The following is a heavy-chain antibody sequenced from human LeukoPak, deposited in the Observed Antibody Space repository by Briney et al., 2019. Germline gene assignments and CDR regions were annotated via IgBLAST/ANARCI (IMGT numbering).Heavy chain of an antibody. CDR2: ISSSSSYI. CDR1: GFTFSSYS. D-gene: IGHD3-16*01. J-gene: IGHJ4*02. Sequence: GGSLRLSCAASGFTFSSYSMNWVRQAPGKGLEWVSSISSSSSYIYYADSVKGRFTISRDNAKNSLYLQMNSLRAGDTAVYYCARVAAVGGRVRYFDYWGQGTLVTVSS. CDR3: ARVAAVGGRVRYFDY. V-gene: IGHV3-21*01.